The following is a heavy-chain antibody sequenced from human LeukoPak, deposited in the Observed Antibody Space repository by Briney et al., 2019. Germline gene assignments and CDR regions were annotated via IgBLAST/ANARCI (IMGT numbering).Heavy chain of an antibody. Sequence: SVKVSCRASGGTFSSYAISWVRQAPGQGLEWMGRIIPILGIANYAQKFQGRVTITADKSTSTAYMELSSLRSEDTAVYYCARDYVAVAGEFDYWGQGTLVTVSS. CDR3: ARDYVAVAGEFDY. D-gene: IGHD6-19*01. J-gene: IGHJ4*02. CDR2: IIPILGIA. CDR1: GGTFSSYA. V-gene: IGHV1-69*04.